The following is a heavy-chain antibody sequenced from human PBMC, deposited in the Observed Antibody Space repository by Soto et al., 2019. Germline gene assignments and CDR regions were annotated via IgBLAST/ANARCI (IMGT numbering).Heavy chain of an antibody. D-gene: IGHD4-4*01. V-gene: IGHV4-59*08. CDR2: MYYSGST. CDR3: ARHSWLQLLPQY. Sequence: PSETLSLTCTVSGGSISSYYWSWIRQPPGKGLEWIGYMYYSGSTNYNPSLKSRVTMSVDTSKNQFSLKLTSVTAADTAVYYCARHSWLQLLPQYWGQGTLVTVS. CDR1: GGSISSYY. J-gene: IGHJ1*01.